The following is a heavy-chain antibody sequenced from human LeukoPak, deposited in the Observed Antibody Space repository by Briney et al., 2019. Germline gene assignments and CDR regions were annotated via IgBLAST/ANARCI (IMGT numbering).Heavy chain of an antibody. CDR2: IRYDGSNK. CDR3: AKERNYYDSSGYYSVAGGPDY. D-gene: IGHD3-22*01. Sequence: SGGSLRLSCAASGFTLSSYGMHWVRQAPGKGLEWVAFIRYDGSNKYYADSVKGRFTISRDNSKNTLYLQMNSLRAEDTAVYYCAKERNYYDSSGYYSVAGGPDYWGQGTLVTVSS. V-gene: IGHV3-30*02. CDR1: GFTLSSYG. J-gene: IGHJ4*02.